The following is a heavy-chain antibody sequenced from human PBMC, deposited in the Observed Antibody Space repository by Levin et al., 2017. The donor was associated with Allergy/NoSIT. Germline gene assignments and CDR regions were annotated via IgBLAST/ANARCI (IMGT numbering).Heavy chain of an antibody. J-gene: IGHJ6*02. D-gene: IGHD1-1*01. Sequence: GLYWVSYIRPTSEIIHYADSVKGRFTISRDNAKNSLYLQMNSLRAEDTAIYYCAIDLTTIRGGMDVWGQGTTVTVSS. V-gene: IGHV3-48*04. CDR3: AIDLTTIRGGMDV. CDR2: IRPTSEII.